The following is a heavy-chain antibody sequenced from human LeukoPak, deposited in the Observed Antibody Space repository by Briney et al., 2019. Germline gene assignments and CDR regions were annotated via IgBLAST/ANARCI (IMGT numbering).Heavy chain of an antibody. J-gene: IGHJ3*02. CDR2: ISAYNGNT. V-gene: IGHV1-18*01. Sequence: ASVKVSCKASGYTFTSYGISWVRQAPGQGLEWMGWISAYNGNTNYAQKLQGRVTMTTDTSTSTAYMELRSLRSDDTAVYYCARGRPYYDILTGYFPDAFDIWGQGTMVTVSS. CDR1: GYTFTSYG. CDR3: ARGRPYYDILTGYFPDAFDI. D-gene: IGHD3-9*01.